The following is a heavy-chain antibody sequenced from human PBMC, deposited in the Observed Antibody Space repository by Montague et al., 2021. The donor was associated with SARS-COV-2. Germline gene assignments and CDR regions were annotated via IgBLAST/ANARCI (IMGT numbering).Heavy chain of an antibody. CDR2: ITWDSATL. J-gene: IGHJ4*02. CDR1: GFTFGDHA. CDR3: AKDFDYYDSSGYFDY. Sequence: SLRLSCAASGFTFGDHAMHWVRQAPGKGPEWISGITWDSATLGYADPVXGRFTISRDNAKNSLYLQMNSLRAEDTTLYYCAKDFDYYDSSGYFDYWGQGTLVTVSS. V-gene: IGHV3-9*01. D-gene: IGHD3-22*01.